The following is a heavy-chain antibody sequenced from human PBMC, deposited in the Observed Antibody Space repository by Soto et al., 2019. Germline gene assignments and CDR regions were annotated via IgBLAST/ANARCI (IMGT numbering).Heavy chain of an antibody. V-gene: IGHV3-23*01. D-gene: IGHD2-8*01. CDR1: GFTFSSHA. J-gene: IGHJ6*03. Sequence: EVQLLESGGGLVQPGGSLRLSCAASGFTFSSHAMTWVRQVPGKGLEWVSTITASGDDTFYADSVKGRFTISRDNSENTVFLQMSSLRAEDTAAYYCAKDGHSVKWYYYMDVWGKGTTVTVSS. CDR2: ITASGDDT. CDR3: AKDGHSVKWYYYMDV.